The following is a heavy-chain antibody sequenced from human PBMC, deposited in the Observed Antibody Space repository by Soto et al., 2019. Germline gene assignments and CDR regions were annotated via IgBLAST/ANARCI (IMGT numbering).Heavy chain of an antibody. Sequence: QVQLVQSGAEVKKPGSSVKVSCKASGGTFSSYAISWVRQAPGQGLEWMGGIIPIFGTANYAQKFQGRVTITADKSTSTSYMELSSLRSEDTAVYYCARPEGYSSSSGYYYYGMDVWGQGTTVTDAS. CDR3: ARPEGYSSSSGYYYYGMDV. CDR2: IIPIFGTA. J-gene: IGHJ6*02. D-gene: IGHD6-6*01. CDR1: GGTFSSYA. V-gene: IGHV1-69*06.